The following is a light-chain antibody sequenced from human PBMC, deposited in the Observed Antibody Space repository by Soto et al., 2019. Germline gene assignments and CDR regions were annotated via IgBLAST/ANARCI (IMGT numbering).Light chain of an antibody. CDR2: GAS. CDR3: QQYGESPYT. Sequence: PGERATLSCRASQLVNNNALAWYQQRPGQAPRLLIFGASSRPGGIPDKFSGSVSGTDFTFTINRLEPEDFAVYYCQQYGESPYTFAQGTKLEI. V-gene: IGKV3-20*01. CDR1: QLVNNNA. J-gene: IGKJ2*01.